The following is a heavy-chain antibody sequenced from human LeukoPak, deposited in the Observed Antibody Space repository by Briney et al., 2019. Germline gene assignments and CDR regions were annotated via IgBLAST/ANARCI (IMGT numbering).Heavy chain of an antibody. D-gene: IGHD6-13*01. CDR1: GGSFSGYY. Sequence: SETLSLTCAVYGGSFSGYYWSWIRQPPGKGLEWIGEINHSGSTNYNPSLKSRVTISVDTSKNQFSLKLSSVTAADTAVYYCARAVTYSSSWYDYWDQGTLVTVSS. CDR3: ARAVTYSSSWYDY. J-gene: IGHJ4*02. CDR2: INHSGST. V-gene: IGHV4-34*01.